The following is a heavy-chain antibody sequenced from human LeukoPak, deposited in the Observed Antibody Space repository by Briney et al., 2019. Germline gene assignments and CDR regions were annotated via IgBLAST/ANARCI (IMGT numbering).Heavy chain of an antibody. CDR1: GGSISSYY. Sequence: PSETLSLTCTISGGSISSYYWSWIRQPPGKGLEWIGYIYYSGSTNYNPSLKSRVTISVDTSKNQFSLKLSSVTAADTAVYYCARRDRANFDYWGQGTLVTVSS. V-gene: IGHV4-59*01. CDR3: ARRDRANFDY. CDR2: IYYSGST. D-gene: IGHD5-24*01. J-gene: IGHJ4*02.